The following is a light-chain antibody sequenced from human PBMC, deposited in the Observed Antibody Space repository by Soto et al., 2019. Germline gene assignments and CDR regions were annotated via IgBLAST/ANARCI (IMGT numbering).Light chain of an antibody. CDR1: QSINRW. CDR2: DVS. J-gene: IGKJ1*01. V-gene: IGKV1-5*01. CDR3: QEYTTYSRT. Sequence: DIQMTQSPSTLSAFVGDRVTITCRASQSINRWLAWYQQKPGRAPTVLIYDVSTLESGVPSRFSGGGSGTEFTLTITSLQPDDFATYYCQEYTTYSRTFGQGTKVEVK.